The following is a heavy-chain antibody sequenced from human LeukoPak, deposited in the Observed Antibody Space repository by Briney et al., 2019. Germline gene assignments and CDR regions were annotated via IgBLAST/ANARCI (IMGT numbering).Heavy chain of an antibody. D-gene: IGHD3-22*01. Sequence: SETLSLTCTVSGGSISTYYWSWIRQSPGKGLECIGYIYYSGSTNYNPSLKSRVTISVDTSKNQFSLKLSSVTAADTAVYYCARFPSYDPHRMDVWGQGTTVTVPS. V-gene: IGHV4-59*01. CDR1: GGSISTYY. J-gene: IGHJ6*02. CDR3: ARFPSYDPHRMDV. CDR2: IYYSGST.